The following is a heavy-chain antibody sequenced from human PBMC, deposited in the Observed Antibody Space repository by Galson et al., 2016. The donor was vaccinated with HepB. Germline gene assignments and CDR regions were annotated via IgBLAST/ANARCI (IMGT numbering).Heavy chain of an antibody. V-gene: IGHV4-4*02. J-gene: IGHJ4*02. D-gene: IGHD3-10*01. CDR2: IFHTGST. CDR1: GGSISSSDW. Sequence: SETLSLTCAVSGGSISSSDWWSWVRQPPGKGLEWIGEIFHTGSTNYNPSLKSRVTISVDKSRNQFSLKLSSVTAADTAVYFCACLAYGSRSQTVDYWGQGTLVSASS. CDR3: ACLAYGSRSQTVDY.